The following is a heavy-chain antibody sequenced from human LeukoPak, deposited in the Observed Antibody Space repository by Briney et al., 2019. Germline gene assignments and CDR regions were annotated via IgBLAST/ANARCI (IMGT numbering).Heavy chain of an antibody. CDR2: INHSGST. Sequence: SETLSLTCAVYGGSFSGYYWSWIRQPPGKGVEWIGEINHSGSTNYNPSLKSRVTISVDTSKNQFSLKLSSVTAADTAVYYCARGGWATVTPTNSFDPWGQGTLVTVSS. D-gene: IGHD4-17*01. CDR1: GGSFSGYY. J-gene: IGHJ5*02. CDR3: ARGGWATVTPTNSFDP. V-gene: IGHV4-34*01.